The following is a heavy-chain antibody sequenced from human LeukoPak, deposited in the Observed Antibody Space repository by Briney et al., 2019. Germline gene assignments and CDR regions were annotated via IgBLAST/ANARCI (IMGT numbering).Heavy chain of an antibody. D-gene: IGHD2-2*01. J-gene: IGHJ4*02. V-gene: IGHV1-2*02. CDR2: INPNRGGT. CDR1: GYTFTGYY. Sequence: ASVKVSCKASGYTFTGYYMHWVRQAPGQGLEWMGWINPNRGGTNYAQKFQGRVTMTRDTSISTAYMELSRLRSDDTAVYYCAGAGYQLLGDDYWGQGTLVTVSS. CDR3: AGAGYQLLGDDY.